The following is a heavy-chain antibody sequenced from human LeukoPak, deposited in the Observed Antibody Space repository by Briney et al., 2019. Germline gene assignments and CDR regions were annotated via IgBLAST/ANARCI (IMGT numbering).Heavy chain of an antibody. Sequence: GGSLRLSCAASGFTFSSYGMHWVRQAPGKGLEWLAVISNDGTIQYYADSVKGRFTISRDNSRNIMNLQTDSLRPEDTALYYCARAMVRGVIPYWGQGTLVTVSS. D-gene: IGHD3-10*01. CDR3: ARAMVRGVIPY. V-gene: IGHV3-30*19. CDR2: ISNDGTIQ. CDR1: GFTFSSYG. J-gene: IGHJ4*02.